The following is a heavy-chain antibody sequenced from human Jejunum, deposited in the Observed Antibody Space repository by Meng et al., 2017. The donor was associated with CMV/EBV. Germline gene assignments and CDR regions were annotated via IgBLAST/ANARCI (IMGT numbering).Heavy chain of an antibody. J-gene: IGHJ6*02. D-gene: IGHD3-3*01. CDR2: ISYDGSNK. V-gene: IGHV3-30*04. CDR3: ARVEDFGSAHYGMDV. Sequence: GFTFSSYTIHWVRQAPGKGLEWVALISYDGSNKDYADSVKGRFTISRDNSKNTVFLQMDSLRAEDTAVYYCARVEDFGSAHYGMDVWGQGTAVTVSS. CDR1: GFTFSSYT.